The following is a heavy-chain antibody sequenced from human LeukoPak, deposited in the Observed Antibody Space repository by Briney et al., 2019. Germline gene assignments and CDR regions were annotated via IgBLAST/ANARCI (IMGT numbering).Heavy chain of an antibody. D-gene: IGHD2-15*01. CDR3: AREKAVAPDYYYYVDV. CDR1: GGSISSYY. Sequence: SSETLSLTCTVSGGSISSYYWSWIRQPAGKGLEWIGRIYTSGSTNYNPSLKSRVTISVDKSKNQFSLKLSSVTAADTAVYYCAREKAVAPDYYYYVDVWGKGTTVTVSS. J-gene: IGHJ6*03. CDR2: IYTSGST. V-gene: IGHV4-4*07.